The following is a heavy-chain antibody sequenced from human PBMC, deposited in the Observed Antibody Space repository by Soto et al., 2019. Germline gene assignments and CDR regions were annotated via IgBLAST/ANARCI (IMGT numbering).Heavy chain of an antibody. Sequence: SETLSLTCTVSGGSISSGGYYWSWIRQHPGKGLEWIGYIYYSGSTYYNPSLKSRVTISVDTSKNQFSLKLSSVTAADTAVYYCASLTRLRWSNSDAFDIWGQGTMVTVSS. D-gene: IGHD3-16*01. CDR3: ASLTRLRWSNSDAFDI. CDR1: GGSISSGGYY. CDR2: IYYSGST. J-gene: IGHJ3*02. V-gene: IGHV4-31*03.